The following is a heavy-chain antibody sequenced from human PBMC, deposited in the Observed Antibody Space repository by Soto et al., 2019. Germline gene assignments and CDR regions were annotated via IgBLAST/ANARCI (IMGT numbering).Heavy chain of an antibody. CDR2: IFPVLDIT. J-gene: IGHJ4*02. V-gene: IGHV1-69*02. CDR3: ARDLPACN. Sequence: HVQLVQSGAEVKMPGSSVNVSCKVSGGTFSSYTISWVRQAPGQGLEWMGRIFPVLDITNYAQKFQGRVTLTADKSTSTAYMELSRLRSDDTAVYYCARDLPACNWGQGTLVIVSS. D-gene: IGHD2-8*01. CDR1: GGTFSSYT.